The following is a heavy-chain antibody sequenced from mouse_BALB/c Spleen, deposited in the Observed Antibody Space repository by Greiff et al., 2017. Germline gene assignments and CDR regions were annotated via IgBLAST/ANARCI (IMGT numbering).Heavy chain of an antibody. J-gene: IGHJ3*01. Sequence: EVMLVESGPSLVKPSQTLSLTCSVTGDSITSGYWNWIRKFPWNKLEYMGYISYSGSTYYNPSLKSRISITRDTSKNQYYLQLNSVTTEDTATYYCARDITATDAYWGQGTLVTVSA. V-gene: IGHV3-8*02. CDR1: GDSITSGY. CDR3: ARDITATDAY. D-gene: IGHD1-2*01. CDR2: ISYSGST.